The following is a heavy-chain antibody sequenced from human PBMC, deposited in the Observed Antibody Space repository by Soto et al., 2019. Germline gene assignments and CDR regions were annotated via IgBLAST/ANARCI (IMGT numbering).Heavy chain of an antibody. D-gene: IGHD2-2*01. CDR2: IIPIFGTA. Sequence: QVQLVQSGAEVKKPGSSVKVSCKASGGTFSSYAISWVRQAPGQGLEWMGGIIPIFGTANYAQKFQGRVTITAYESTSTAYMELSSLRSEDTAVYYCASCISTSCYGNYYYGMDVWGQGTTVTVSS. CDR3: ASCISTSCYGNYYYGMDV. CDR1: GGTFSSYA. J-gene: IGHJ6*02. V-gene: IGHV1-69*12.